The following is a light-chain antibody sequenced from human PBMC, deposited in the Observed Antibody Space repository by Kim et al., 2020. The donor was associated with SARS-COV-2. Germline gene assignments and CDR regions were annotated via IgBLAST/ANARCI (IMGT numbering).Light chain of an antibody. CDR2: DAS. Sequence: SLSPGDGATLSCRASQSVSSYLAWYQQKPGQAPRLLIYDASNRATGIPARFGGSGSGTDFTLTISSLEPEDFAVYYCQQSSNSLTFGGGTKVDIK. CDR3: QQSSNSLT. V-gene: IGKV3-11*01. CDR1: QSVSSY. J-gene: IGKJ4*01.